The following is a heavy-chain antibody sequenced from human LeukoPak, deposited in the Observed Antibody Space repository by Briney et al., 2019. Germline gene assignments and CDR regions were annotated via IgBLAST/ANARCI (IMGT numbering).Heavy chain of an antibody. D-gene: IGHD2/OR15-2a*01. CDR3: ARAPKNAHFDY. V-gene: IGHV3-66*01. CDR2: LYAGGSA. J-gene: IGHJ4*02. Sequence: GESLRLSCAASGFTFRSYSMNWVRQAPGKGLEWVSLLYAGGSAYYADSVKGRFTISRDNSKNTLYLQMNSLRAEDTAVYYCARAPKNAHFDYWGQGTLVTVSS. CDR1: GFTFRSYS.